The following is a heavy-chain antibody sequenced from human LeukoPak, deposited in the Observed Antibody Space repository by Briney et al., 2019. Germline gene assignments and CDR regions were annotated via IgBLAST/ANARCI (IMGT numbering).Heavy chain of an antibody. V-gene: IGHV3-49*04. CDR3: TSEYYDFWSGSYYFDY. J-gene: IGHJ4*02. Sequence: GGSLRLSCTASGFTFGDYAMSWVRQAPGKGLEWVGFIRSKAYGGTTEYAASVKGRFTVSRDDSKSIAYLQMNSLKTEDTAVYYCTSEYYDFWSGSYYFDYWGQGTLVTVSS. D-gene: IGHD3-3*01. CDR2: IRSKAYGGTT. CDR1: GFTFGDYA.